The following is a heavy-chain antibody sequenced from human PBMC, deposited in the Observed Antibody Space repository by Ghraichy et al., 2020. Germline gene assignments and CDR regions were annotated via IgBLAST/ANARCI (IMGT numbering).Heavy chain of an antibody. D-gene: IGHD2-21*01. CDR1: GGSITPYY. CDR2: IHYSGST. J-gene: IGHJ4*02. CDR3: ARRGGDPALLPYYFDF. Sequence: SQNLSLTCAVYGGSITPYYWSWIRQPPGKGLEWIGYIHYSGSTNYSPSLKSRLTISVDTSKNQFSLKLSSVTAADTAVYYCARRGGDPALLPYYFDFWGQGTLVTVSS. V-gene: IGHV4-59*08.